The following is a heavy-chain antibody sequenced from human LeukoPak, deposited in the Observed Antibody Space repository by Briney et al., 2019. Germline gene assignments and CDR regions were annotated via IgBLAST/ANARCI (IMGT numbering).Heavy chain of an antibody. V-gene: IGHV3-21*01. CDR3: AREYSSGWSSPHFDY. Sequence: GGSLRLSCAASGFTFSSYSMNWVSQAPGKGLEWVSSISSSSSYIYYADSVKGRFTISRDNAKNSLYLQMNSLRAEDTAVYYCAREYSSGWSSPHFDYWGQGTLVTVSS. J-gene: IGHJ4*02. CDR2: ISSSSSYI. D-gene: IGHD6-19*01. CDR1: GFTFSSYS.